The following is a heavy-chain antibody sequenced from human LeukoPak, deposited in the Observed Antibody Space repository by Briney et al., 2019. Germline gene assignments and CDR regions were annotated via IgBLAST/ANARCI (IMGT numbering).Heavy chain of an antibody. CDR2: FDPEDGET. CDR3: ATDRVDTAMVTGYYYYGMDV. V-gene: IGHV1-24*01. J-gene: IGHJ6*02. CDR1: GYTLTELS. D-gene: IGHD5-18*01. Sequence: ASVKVSCKVSGYTLTELSMHWVRQAPGKGLEWMGGFDPEDGETIYAQKFQGRVTMTEDTSTDTAYMELSSLRSEDTAVYYCATDRVDTAMVTGYYYYGMDVWGQGTTATVSS.